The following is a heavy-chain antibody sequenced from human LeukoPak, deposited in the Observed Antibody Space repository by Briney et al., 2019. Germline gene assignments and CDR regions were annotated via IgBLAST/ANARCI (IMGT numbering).Heavy chain of an antibody. Sequence: GGSLRLSCAASGFTFSSYSMNWVRQAPGKGLEWVSSISSSSSYIYYADSVKGRFTISRDNAKNSLYLQMNSLRAEDTAVYYCARGYYFDSSVDNLLWDFWGQGTLVTVSS. D-gene: IGHD3-22*01. CDR3: ARGYYFDSSVDNLLWDF. CDR2: ISSSSSYI. V-gene: IGHV3-21*01. CDR1: GFTFSSYS. J-gene: IGHJ4*02.